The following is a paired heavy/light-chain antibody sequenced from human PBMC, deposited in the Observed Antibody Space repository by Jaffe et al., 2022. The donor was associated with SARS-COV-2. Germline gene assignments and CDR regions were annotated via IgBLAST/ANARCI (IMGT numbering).Light chain of an antibody. J-gene: IGKJ4*01. Sequence: EIVLTQSPATLSLSPGERATLSCRASQSVSSYLAWYQQKPGQAPRLLIYDASNRATGIPARFSGSGSGTDFTLTISSLEPEDFAVYYCQQRSNWPPLTFGGGTKVEI. CDR1: QSVSSY. CDR2: DAS. V-gene: IGKV3-11*01. CDR3: QQRSNWPPLT.
Heavy chain of an antibody. D-gene: IGHD3-16*01. J-gene: IGHJ3*02. CDR2: ISAVGTST. Sequence: EVQLVESGGGLVQPGGSLRLSCAASGFTFSSYVMSWVRQAPGKGLEWVSTISAVGTSTYYADSVKGRFTVSRDNSKNTLYLQMNSLRVEDTAVYYCARDPWGGAFDIWGQGTMVTVSS. CDR3: ARDPWGGAFDI. V-gene: IGHV3-23*04. CDR1: GFTFSSYV.